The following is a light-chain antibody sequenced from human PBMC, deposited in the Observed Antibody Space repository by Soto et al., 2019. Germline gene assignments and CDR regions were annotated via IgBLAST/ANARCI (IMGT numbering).Light chain of an antibody. J-gene: IGKJ2*01. CDR1: ISFGSK. CDR3: QQYNNWPPVYT. CDR2: GTC. Sequence: EIVMTQSPATLSVSPGEGATLSCRASISFGSKVAWYQQRPGPTPRLLIYGTCTRATGIAARFSGSGSVAEFTLTISRLQSEDFAVYYCQQYNNWPPVYTFGQGTKLEIK. V-gene: IGKV3D-15*01.